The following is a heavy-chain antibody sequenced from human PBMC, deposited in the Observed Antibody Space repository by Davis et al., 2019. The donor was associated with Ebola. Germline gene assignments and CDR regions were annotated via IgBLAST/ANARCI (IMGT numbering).Heavy chain of an antibody. CDR2: ISGSGGST. J-gene: IGHJ4*02. V-gene: IGHV3-23*01. Sequence: GESLKISCAASGFTFSSYAMSWVRQAPGKGLEWVSAISGSGGSTYYADSVKGRFTVSRDTSKDTVYLEMNILRAEDTAVYYCARRAAATPFFDYWGQGTLVTVSS. D-gene: IGHD6-25*01. CDR3: ARRAAATPFFDY. CDR1: GFTFSSYA.